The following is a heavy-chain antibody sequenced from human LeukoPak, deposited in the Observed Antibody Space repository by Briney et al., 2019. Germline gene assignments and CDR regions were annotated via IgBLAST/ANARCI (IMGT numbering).Heavy chain of an antibody. Sequence: PSETLSLTCAVSGGSISSSNWRSWVRQPPGKGLEWIGEIYHSGSTNYNPSLKSRVTISVDKSKNQFSLKLSSVTAADTAVYYCASTLVRGWYFDYWGQGTLVTVSS. CDR3: ASTLVRGWYFDY. V-gene: IGHV4-4*02. J-gene: IGHJ4*02. CDR2: IYHSGST. D-gene: IGHD3-10*01. CDR1: GGSISSSNW.